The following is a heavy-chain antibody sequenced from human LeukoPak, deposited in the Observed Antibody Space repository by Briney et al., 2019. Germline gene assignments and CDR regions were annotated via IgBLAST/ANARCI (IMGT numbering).Heavy chain of an antibody. CDR2: IIPIFGTA. D-gene: IGHD4-23*01. Sequence: GASVKVSCTASGGTFSSYAISWVRQAPGQGLEWMGGIIPIFGTANYAQKFQGGVTITADESTSTAYMELSSLRSEDTAVYYCAREVGYGGNSDYWGQGTLVTVSS. CDR1: GGTFSSYA. J-gene: IGHJ4*02. CDR3: AREVGYGGNSDY. V-gene: IGHV1-69*13.